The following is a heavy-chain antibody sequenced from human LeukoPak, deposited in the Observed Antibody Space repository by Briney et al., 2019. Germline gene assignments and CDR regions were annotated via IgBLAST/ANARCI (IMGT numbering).Heavy chain of an antibody. Sequence: GGSLRLSCEVSGFTFSSNAMHWVRQAPGKGLEWVAVISYDGSNKNFADSVKGRFTVSRDNSEHTLYLHMNSLRSDDTAMYYCATGGKFDFWSGYHIDNWGQGTLVTVSS. D-gene: IGHD3-3*01. CDR1: GFTFSSNA. V-gene: IGHV3-30*04. CDR3: ATGGKFDFWSGYHIDN. J-gene: IGHJ4*02. CDR2: ISYDGSNK.